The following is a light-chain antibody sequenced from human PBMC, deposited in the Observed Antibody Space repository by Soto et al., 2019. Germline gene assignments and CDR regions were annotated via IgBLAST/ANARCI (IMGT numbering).Light chain of an antibody. Sequence: QSVLTQPPSVAGAPGQRVTISCTGSSSNIGAGYDVHWYQQLPGTAPKLLIYGNSNRPSGVPDRLSGSKSGTSASLAITGLHADDEADYYCQSYDSSPGVVFGGGTKLTVL. CDR3: QSYDSSPGVV. CDR1: SSNIGAGYD. J-gene: IGLJ2*01. V-gene: IGLV1-40*01. CDR2: GNS.